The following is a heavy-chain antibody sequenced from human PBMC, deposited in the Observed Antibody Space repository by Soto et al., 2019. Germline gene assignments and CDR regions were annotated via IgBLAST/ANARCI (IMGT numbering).Heavy chain of an antibody. CDR2: INPNSGGT. V-gene: IGHV1-2*04. D-gene: IGHD5-12*01. J-gene: IGHJ6*03. CDR1: GYTFTSYG. Sequence: ASVKVSCKASGYTFTSYGISWVRQAPGQGLEWMGWINPNSGGTNYAQKFQGWVTMTRDTSISTAYMELSRLRSDDTAVYYCARGAATILDYYYYMDVWGKGTTVTVSS. CDR3: ARGAATILDYYYYMDV.